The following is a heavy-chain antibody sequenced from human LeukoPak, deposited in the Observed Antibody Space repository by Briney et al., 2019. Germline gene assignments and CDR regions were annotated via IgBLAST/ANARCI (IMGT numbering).Heavy chain of an antibody. CDR1: GFTFSSYS. V-gene: IGHV3-21*01. CDR3: ASRDSSGYYPTPPFDY. J-gene: IGHJ4*02. Sequence: GGSLRLSCAASGFTFSSYSMNWVRQAPGKGLEWVSSISSSSSYIYYADSVKGRFTISRDNAKNSLYLQMNSLRAEDTAVYYCASRDSSGYYPTPPFDYWGQGTLVTVSS. D-gene: IGHD3-22*01. CDR2: ISSSSSYI.